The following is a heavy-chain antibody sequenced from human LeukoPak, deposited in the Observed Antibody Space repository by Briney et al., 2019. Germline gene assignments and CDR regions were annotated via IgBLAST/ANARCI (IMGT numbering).Heavy chain of an antibody. CDR2: IYYSGST. Sequence: PSETLSLTCSVSVGSMSSYYWSWVRQPPGKGLEWIGYIYYSGSTNYNPSLKSRVTISVDTSKNQFSLKLSSVTAADTAVYYCASSAVAGRNWFDPWGQGTLVTVSS. J-gene: IGHJ5*02. D-gene: IGHD6-19*01. CDR1: VGSMSSYY. V-gene: IGHV4-59*01. CDR3: ASSAVAGRNWFDP.